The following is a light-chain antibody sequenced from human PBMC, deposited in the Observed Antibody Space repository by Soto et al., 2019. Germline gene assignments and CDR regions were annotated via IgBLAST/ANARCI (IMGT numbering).Light chain of an antibody. CDR1: NIGNKR. Sequence: SYELTQPPSVSVAPEKTATITCGGNNIGNKRVHWYRQKPGQAPVLLISYDSDRPSGIPERFPGSNSENTATLTISRVEARDEADYYCQVWDIMTDNYVFGGGTKLTAL. V-gene: IGLV3-21*04. CDR3: QVWDIMTDNYV. CDR2: YDS. J-gene: IGLJ1*01.